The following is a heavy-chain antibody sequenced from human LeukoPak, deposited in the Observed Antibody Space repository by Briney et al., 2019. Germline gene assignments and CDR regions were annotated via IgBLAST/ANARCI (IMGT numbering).Heavy chain of an antibody. CDR2: IIPIFGTA. CDR3: ARDGGYSGYDWGSQGGYFDY. Sequence: GSSVTVSFKASGGTFSSYAISWVRQAPGQGLEWMGGIIPIFGTANYAQKFQGRVTITADKSTSTAYMELSSLRSEDTAVYYYARDGGYSGYDWGSQGGYFDYWGQGTLVTVSS. D-gene: IGHD5-12*01. CDR1: GGTFSSYA. J-gene: IGHJ4*02. V-gene: IGHV1-69*06.